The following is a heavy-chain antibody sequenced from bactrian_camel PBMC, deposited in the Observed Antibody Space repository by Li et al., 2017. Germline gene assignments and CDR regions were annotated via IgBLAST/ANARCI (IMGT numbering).Heavy chain of an antibody. J-gene: IGHJ6*01. CDR1: GLPFSGYC. CDR2: LYTGGVEA. D-gene: IGHD2*01. V-gene: IGHV3S6*01. Sequence: QVQLVESGGGSVQAGGSLKLSCVASGLPFSGYCMAWFRQAPGKEREVVASLYTGGVEAFTADSVKGRFTISQDNAKTTVYLQMNSLKPEDTAMYYCAADLYRPPVGTYCSGSPALGGYLGQGTQVTVS. CDR3: AADLYRPPVGTYCSGSPALGGY.